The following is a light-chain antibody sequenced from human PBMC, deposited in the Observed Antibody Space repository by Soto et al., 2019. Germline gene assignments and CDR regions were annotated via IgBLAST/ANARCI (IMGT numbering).Light chain of an antibody. CDR3: QQYNNWQT. V-gene: IGKV3-15*01. CDR2: GAS. Sequence: EIVMTQSPATLSVSPGERATLSCRASQSVSSNLAWYQQKPGQAPRLLIYGASTRATGIPARLSGSGSGTDFTLTIRSLQSEDFAVYYCQQYNNWQTFGQGTRLEIK. J-gene: IGKJ5*01. CDR1: QSVSSN.